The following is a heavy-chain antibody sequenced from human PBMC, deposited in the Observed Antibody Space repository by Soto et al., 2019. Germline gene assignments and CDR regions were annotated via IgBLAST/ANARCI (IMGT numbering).Heavy chain of an antibody. V-gene: IGHV3-23*01. Sequence: EVQVLESGGGVVPPGGSLRLSCAGSGFTFGDYAMTWIHQAPGKGLEWVSTTRSNGEYTYYGDSAKGRFTVSRDNSKNTLYLEMTSLRAEDTAIYYCAKDSRSVAVSAARVYGMDVWGQGTTVTVSS. J-gene: IGHJ6*02. CDR3: AKDSRSVAVSAARVYGMDV. D-gene: IGHD2-2*01. CDR2: TRSNGEYT. CDR1: GFTFGDYA.